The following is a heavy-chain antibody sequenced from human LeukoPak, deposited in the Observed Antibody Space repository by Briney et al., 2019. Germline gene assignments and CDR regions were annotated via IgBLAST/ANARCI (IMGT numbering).Heavy chain of an antibody. D-gene: IGHD1-26*01. CDR1: GFTFSSYE. J-gene: IGHJ4*02. CDR3: ARGGSYSLNGIYFDY. Sequence: PGGSLRLSCAASGFTFSSYEMNWVRQAPGKGLEWVSYISSSGSTIYYADSVKGRFTISRDNAKNSLYLQMNSLRAEDTAVYYCARGGSYSLNGIYFDYWGQGTLVTVSS. CDR2: ISSSGSTI. V-gene: IGHV3-48*03.